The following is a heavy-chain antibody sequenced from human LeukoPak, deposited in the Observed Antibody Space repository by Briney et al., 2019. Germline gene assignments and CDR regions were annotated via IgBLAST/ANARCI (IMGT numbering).Heavy chain of an antibody. J-gene: IGHJ4*02. CDR1: GFTFSSYW. CDR2: IKQDGSDK. Sequence: GGSLRLSCAASGFTFSSYWMSWVRQAPGKGLEWVANIKQDGSDKNYVDSVKGRFTISKDNTKNLLSLEMNGLRAEDTAVYYCATYKNQLRTVYFDYWGEGTLVTVSS. V-gene: IGHV3-7*02. CDR3: ATYKNQLRTVYFDY. D-gene: IGHD1-1*01.